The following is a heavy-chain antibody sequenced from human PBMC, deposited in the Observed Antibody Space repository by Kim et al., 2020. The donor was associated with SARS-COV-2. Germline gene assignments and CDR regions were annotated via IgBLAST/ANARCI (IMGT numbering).Heavy chain of an antibody. Sequence: KFQGRVTMTRDTSISTAYMELSRLRSDDTAVYYCARDGMIYGSGSSDYWGQGTLVTVSS. J-gene: IGHJ4*02. CDR3: ARDGMIYGSGSSDY. V-gene: IGHV1-2*02. D-gene: IGHD3-10*01.